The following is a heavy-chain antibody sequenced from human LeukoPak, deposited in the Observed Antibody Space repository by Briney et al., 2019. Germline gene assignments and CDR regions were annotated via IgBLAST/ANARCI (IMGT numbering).Heavy chain of an antibody. CDR3: ASSPTEIRLYCSSTSCYDLNAFDI. J-gene: IGHJ3*02. CDR2: ITPIFGTA. Sequence: GASVKVSCKASGGTFSSYAISWVRQAPGQGLEWMGGITPIFGTANYAQKFQGRVTITADESTSTAYMELSSLRSEDTAVYYCASSPTEIRLYCSSTSCYDLNAFDIWGQGTMVTVSS. D-gene: IGHD2-2*01. V-gene: IGHV1-69*13. CDR1: GGTFSSYA.